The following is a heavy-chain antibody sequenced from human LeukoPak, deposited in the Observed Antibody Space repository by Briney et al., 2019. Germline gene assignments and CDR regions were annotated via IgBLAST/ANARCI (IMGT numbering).Heavy chain of an antibody. Sequence: PGGSLRLSCAASGFTFSNYAIHWVRQAPGKGLEWVAVISYDGSNKYYADSVKGRFTISRDNSKNALYLQMNSLRAEDTAVYYWTRARVDIAMFTWVNWYFELWGRGTLGTVSS. V-gene: IGHV3-30-3*01. CDR1: GFTFSNYA. D-gene: IGHD5-18*01. CDR2: ISYDGSNK. CDR3: TRARVDIAMFTWVNWYFEL. J-gene: IGHJ2*01.